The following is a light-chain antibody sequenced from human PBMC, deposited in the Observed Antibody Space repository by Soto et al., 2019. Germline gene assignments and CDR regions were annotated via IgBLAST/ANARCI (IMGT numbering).Light chain of an antibody. CDR1: QSISTNN. CDR3: QRYGPSPYT. J-gene: IGKJ2*01. V-gene: IGKV3-20*01. CDR2: GTS. Sequence: VLTQSPGTLSLSPGERATLSCRASQSISTNNLAWYQHKPGQAPRLRLFGTSIRATATPDRFTGSGSGTDFTLTITAVEPEDFAVYYCQRYGPSPYTFGQGTKLEIK.